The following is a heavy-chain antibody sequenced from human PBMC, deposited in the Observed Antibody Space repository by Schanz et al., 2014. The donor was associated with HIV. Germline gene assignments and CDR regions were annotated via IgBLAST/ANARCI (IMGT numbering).Heavy chain of an antibody. CDR1: GLPFSTSA. J-gene: IGHJ2*01. CDR2: ISGSGSST. V-gene: IGHV3-23*01. CDR3: ALSRPSGYGGSWYFDL. Sequence: DVQILESGGGLVQPGGSRRLSCAVSGLPFSTSAMSWVRQAPGKGLEWVSDISGSGSSTYYADSVKGRFTISRDNSKNTLYLQMNSLRAEDTAVYYCALSRPSGYGGSWYFDLWGRGTLVAVSS. D-gene: IGHD2-15*01.